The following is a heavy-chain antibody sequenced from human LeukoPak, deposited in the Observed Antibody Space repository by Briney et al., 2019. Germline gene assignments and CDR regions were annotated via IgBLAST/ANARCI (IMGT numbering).Heavy chain of an antibody. V-gene: IGHV3-21*01. CDR3: AREGYSSGWYPTYYFDY. Sequence: GGSLRLSCAASGFTFSSYSINWVRQAPGKGLEWVSSISSSSSYIYYADSVKGRFTISRDNAKNSLYLQMNSLRAEDTAVYYCAREGYSSGWYPTYYFDYWGQGTLVSVS. J-gene: IGHJ4*02. CDR2: ISSSSSYI. D-gene: IGHD6-19*01. CDR1: GFTFSSYS.